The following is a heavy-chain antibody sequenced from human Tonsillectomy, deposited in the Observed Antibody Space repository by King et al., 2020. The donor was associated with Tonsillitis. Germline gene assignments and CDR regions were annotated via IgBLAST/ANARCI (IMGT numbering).Heavy chain of an antibody. CDR2: ISWDGGST. CDR3: TKEHQWLNYYYYAMDV. CDR1: GFIFEDYA. Sequence: VQLVQSGGVVVQPGGSLRLSCAASGFIFEDYAMHWVRQAPGKGLEWVSLISWDGGSTYYADSVKGRFTISRDNSKNSLYLQMNSLRAEDTAFYYCTKEHQWLNYYYYAMDVWGQGTTVTVSS. J-gene: IGHJ6*02. V-gene: IGHV3-43D*03. D-gene: IGHD6-19*01.